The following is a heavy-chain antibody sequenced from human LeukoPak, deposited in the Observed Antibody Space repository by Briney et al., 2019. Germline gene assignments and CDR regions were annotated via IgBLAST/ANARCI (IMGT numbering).Heavy chain of an antibody. D-gene: IGHD3-16*02. CDR2: ITSSGSST. Sequence: GGSLRLSCSASGFIFYSYAMHWVRQALGRGLEYVAAITSSGSSTFHANSVKGRFTISRDNSKNTLYLQMGSLRPEDMAVYFCTRGPGYDYVWGTYRADYWGQGTLVTVSS. J-gene: IGHJ4*02. CDR3: TRGPGYDYVWGTYRADY. V-gene: IGHV3-64*01. CDR1: GFIFYSYA.